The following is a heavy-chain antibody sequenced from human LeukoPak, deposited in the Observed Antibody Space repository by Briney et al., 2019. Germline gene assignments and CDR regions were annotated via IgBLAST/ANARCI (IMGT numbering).Heavy chain of an antibody. V-gene: IGHV3-48*03. CDR1: GFTFNSYE. D-gene: IGHD3-9*01. Sequence: EGSLRLSCAASGFTFNSYEMIWVRQAPGKGLEWISYISSSGDLMYYADSVKGRFTISRDSAQNSLYLQLNSLRADDTAIYYCARDSLHNYGGTGYGYYFDYWGQGTLVTVSS. CDR2: ISSSGDLM. CDR3: ARDSLHNYGGTGYGYYFDY. J-gene: IGHJ4*02.